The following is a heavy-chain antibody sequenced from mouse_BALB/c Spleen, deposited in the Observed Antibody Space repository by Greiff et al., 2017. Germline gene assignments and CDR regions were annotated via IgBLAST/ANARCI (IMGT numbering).Heavy chain of an antibody. Sequence: QVQLKESGAELMKPGASVKMSCKASGYTFTSYTMHWVKQRPGQGLEWIGYINPSSGYTNYNQKFKDKATLTADKSSSTAYMQLSSLTSEDSAVSDCAIHGSSIVYAMDYWGQGTSVTVSS. CDR1: GYTFTSYT. J-gene: IGHJ4*01. D-gene: IGHD1-1*01. CDR3: AIHGSSIVYAMDY. V-gene: IGHV1S26*01. CDR2: INPSSGYT.